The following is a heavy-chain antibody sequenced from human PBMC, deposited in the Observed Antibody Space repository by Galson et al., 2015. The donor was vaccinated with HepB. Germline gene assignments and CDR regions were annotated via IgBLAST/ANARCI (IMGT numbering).Heavy chain of an antibody. V-gene: IGHV3-43*01. CDR1: GFTFDDYT. D-gene: IGHD1-7*01. CDR3: AKGYYHYNWNSKVLDY. Sequence: SLRLSCAASGFTFDDYTMHWVRQAPGKGLEWVSLISWDGGSTYYADSVKGRFTISRDNSKNSLYLQMNSLRTEDTALYYCAKGYYHYNWNSKVLDYWGQGTLVTVSS. CDR2: ISWDGGST. J-gene: IGHJ4*02.